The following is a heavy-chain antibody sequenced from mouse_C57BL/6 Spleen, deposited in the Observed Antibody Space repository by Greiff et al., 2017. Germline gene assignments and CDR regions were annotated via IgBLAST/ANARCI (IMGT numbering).Heavy chain of an antibody. CDR3: ARWDDYDWYFDV. Sequence: QVQLKQPGAELVRPGSSVKLSCKASGYTFTSYWMHWVKQRPIQGLEWIGNIDPSDSETHYNQKFKDKATLTVDKSSSTAYMQLSSLTSEDSAVYYCARWDDYDWYFDVWGTGTTVTVSS. V-gene: IGHV1-52*01. J-gene: IGHJ1*03. CDR1: GYTFTSYW. D-gene: IGHD2-4*01. CDR2: IDPSDSET.